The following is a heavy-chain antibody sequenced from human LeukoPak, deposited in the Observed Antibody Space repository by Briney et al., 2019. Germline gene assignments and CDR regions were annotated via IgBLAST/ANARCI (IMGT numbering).Heavy chain of an antibody. J-gene: IGHJ4*02. Sequence: GSLRLSCAASGFTFSNYAMSWVRQAPGQGLEWVSAISGSGDSSYYADSVKGRFTISRDNSKNTLYLQMNSLRAEDTATYYCAKDGVPARPFNYWGQGTLVTVSS. CDR1: GFTFSNYA. CDR2: ISGSGDSS. CDR3: AKDGVPARPFNY. V-gene: IGHV3-23*01. D-gene: IGHD2-2*01.